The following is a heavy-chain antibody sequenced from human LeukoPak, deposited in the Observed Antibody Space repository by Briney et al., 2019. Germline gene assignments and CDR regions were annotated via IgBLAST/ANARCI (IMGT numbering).Heavy chain of an antibody. V-gene: IGHV1-3*01. CDR2: INAGNGNT. Sequence: GASVKVSCKASGYTFTSYATHWVRQAPGQRLEWMGWINAGNGNTKYSQKFQGRVTITRDTSASTAYMELSSLRSEDTAVYYCAAPINWNDEGLDYWGQGTLVTVSS. D-gene: IGHD1-1*01. CDR1: GYTFTSYA. CDR3: AAPINWNDEGLDY. J-gene: IGHJ4*02.